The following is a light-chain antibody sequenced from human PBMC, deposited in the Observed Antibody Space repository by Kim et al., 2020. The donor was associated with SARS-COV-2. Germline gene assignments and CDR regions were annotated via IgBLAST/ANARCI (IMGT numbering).Light chain of an antibody. CDR2: GAS. Sequence: LSPGERATLSCRASQSVSSSYLAWYQQKPGQAPRLLIYGASSRATGIPDRFSGSGSGTDFTLTISRLEPEDFAVYYCQQYGSSPHTFGPGPRWISN. CDR3: QQYGSSPHT. V-gene: IGKV3-20*01. CDR1: QSVSSSY. J-gene: IGKJ3*01.